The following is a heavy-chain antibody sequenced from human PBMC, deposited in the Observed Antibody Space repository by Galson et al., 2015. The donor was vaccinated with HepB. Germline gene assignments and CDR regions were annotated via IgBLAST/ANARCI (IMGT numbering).Heavy chain of an antibody. Sequence: KISCKASGGTFSQHAIGWVRQAPGQGLEWMGGIIPIFGTVNYAQEFQGRVTITADESTSTAYMELSSLRSEDTAVYFCASRYCSATSCYPYYYYYYMDVWGKGTTVTVSS. CDR3: ASRYCSATSCYPYYYYYYMDV. CDR2: IIPIFGTV. J-gene: IGHJ6*03. V-gene: IGHV1-69*01. D-gene: IGHD2-2*01. CDR1: GGTFSQHA.